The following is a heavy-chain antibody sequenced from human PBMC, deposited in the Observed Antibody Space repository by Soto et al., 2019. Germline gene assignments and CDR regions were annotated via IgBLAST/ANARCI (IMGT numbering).Heavy chain of an antibody. CDR1: GFTFSSYS. V-gene: IGHV3-48*02. J-gene: IGHJ4*02. D-gene: IGHD2-15*01. CDR2: ISSSSSTI. Sequence: GGSLRLSCAASGFTFSSYSMNWVRQAPGKGLEWVSYISSSSSTIYYADSVKGRFTISRDNAKNSLYLQMNSLRDEDTAVYYCARCRRDGYSHPVDYFDYWGQGTLVTVSS. CDR3: ARCRRDGYSHPVDYFDY.